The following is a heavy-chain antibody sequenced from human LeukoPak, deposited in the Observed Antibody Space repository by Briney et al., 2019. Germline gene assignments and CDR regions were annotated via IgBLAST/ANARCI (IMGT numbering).Heavy chain of an antibody. D-gene: IGHD4-17*01. J-gene: IGHJ3*02. Sequence: GGSLRLSCAASGFTFSSYSMNWVRQAPGKGLEWVSYISSSSSTIYYADSVKGRFTISRDNAKNSLYLQMNSLRAEDPAVYYCARDGGYGDSADAFDIWGQGTMVTVSS. CDR3: ARDGGYGDSADAFDI. CDR2: ISSSSSTI. CDR1: GFTFSSYS. V-gene: IGHV3-48*04.